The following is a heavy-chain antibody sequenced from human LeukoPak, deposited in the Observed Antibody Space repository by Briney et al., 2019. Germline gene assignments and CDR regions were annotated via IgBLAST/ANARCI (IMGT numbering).Heavy chain of an antibody. V-gene: IGHV3-23*01. J-gene: IGHJ3*02. CDR2: ISGSGGST. CDR3: AKVSAATYYYDSSGYQDAFDI. Sequence: GRSLRLSCAASGFTFSSYAMSWVRQAPGKGLEWVSAISGSGGSTYYADSVKGRFTISRDNSKNTLYLQMNSLRAEDTAVYYCAKVSAATYYYDSSGYQDAFDIWGQGTMVTVSS. D-gene: IGHD3-22*01. CDR1: GFTFSSYA.